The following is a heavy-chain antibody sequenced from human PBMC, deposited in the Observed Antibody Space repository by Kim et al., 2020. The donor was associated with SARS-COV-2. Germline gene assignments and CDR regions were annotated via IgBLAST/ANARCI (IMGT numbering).Heavy chain of an antibody. CDR2: IKSKTNSYAT. CDR1: GFSISGSL. V-gene: IGHV3-73*01. D-gene: IGHD6-19*01. CDR3: TNGWPYYFDS. Sequence: GGSLRLSCAASGFSISGSLMHWVRQASGKGLEWVGHIKSKTNSYATAYGAPMKGRFTISRDDSKNTAYLQMNSLKTEDTAVYYCTNGWPYYFDSWGQGTLVTVSS. J-gene: IGHJ4*02.